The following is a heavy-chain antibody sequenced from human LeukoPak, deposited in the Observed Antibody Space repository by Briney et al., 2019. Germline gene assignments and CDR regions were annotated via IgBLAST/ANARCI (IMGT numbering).Heavy chain of an antibody. V-gene: IGHV4-59*12. J-gene: IGHJ6*03. CDR2: IYYSGST. D-gene: IGHD2-2*01. CDR3: ARVVVVPAARLNYYYYYMDV. Sequence: ASETLSLTCTVSGGSISSYYWSWIRQPPGKGLEWIGYIYYSGSTNYNPSLKSRVTISVDTSKNQFSLKLSSVTAADTAVYYCARVVVVPAARLNYYYYYMDVWGKGTTVTVSS. CDR1: GGSISSYY.